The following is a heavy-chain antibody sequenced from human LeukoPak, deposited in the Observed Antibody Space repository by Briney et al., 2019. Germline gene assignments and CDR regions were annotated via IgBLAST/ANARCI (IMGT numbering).Heavy chain of an antibody. V-gene: IGHV1-8*01. CDR1: GYTFTSYD. D-gene: IGHD1-26*01. Sequence: GASMKVSCKASGYTFTSYDINWVRQATGQGLEWMGWMNPNSGNTGYAQKFQGRVTMTRNTSISTAYMELSSLRSEDTAVYYCARVGVGATTNWFDPWGQGTLVTVSS. CDR3: ARVGVGATTNWFDP. CDR2: MNPNSGNT. J-gene: IGHJ5*02.